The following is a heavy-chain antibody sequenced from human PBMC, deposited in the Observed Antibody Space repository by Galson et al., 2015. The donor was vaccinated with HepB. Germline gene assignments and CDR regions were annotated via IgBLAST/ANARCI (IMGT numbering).Heavy chain of an antibody. CDR1: GPTFSSYR. D-gene: IGHD6-25*01. Sequence: SVKVSCKASGPTFSSYRISWVRQAPGQGLEWMGEIIPIFGTANYAQKFQGRVTVTADESTNTAYMELSSLRSEATAFYYCALGPRGSRDFWGQGTLVTVSS. J-gene: IGHJ4*02. CDR3: ALGPRGSRDF. V-gene: IGHV1-69*13. CDR2: IIPIFGTA.